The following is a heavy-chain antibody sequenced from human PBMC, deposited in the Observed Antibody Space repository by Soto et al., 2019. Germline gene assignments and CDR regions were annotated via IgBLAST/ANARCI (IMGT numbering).Heavy chain of an antibody. J-gene: IGHJ4*02. CDR1: GFTFSSYW. D-gene: IGHD7-27*01. CDR3: ARSFQTGDPSLFDY. Sequence: GGSLRLSCAASGFTFSSYWMSWVRQDPGKGLEWVANIKQDGSEKYYVDSVKGRFTISRDNAKNSLYLQMNSLRAEDTAVYYCARSFQTGDPSLFDYWGQGTLVTVSS. CDR2: IKQDGSEK. V-gene: IGHV3-7*03.